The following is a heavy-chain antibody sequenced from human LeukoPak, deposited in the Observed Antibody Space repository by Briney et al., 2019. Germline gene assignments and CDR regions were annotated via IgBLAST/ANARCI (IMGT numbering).Heavy chain of an antibody. CDR1: GYTFTSYD. Sequence: ASVKVSCKASGYTFTSYDINWVRQATGQGLEWMGWMNPNRGNTGYAQEFQGRVTMTRNTSISTAYMELSSLRSEDTAMYYCARSLVGATTYYFDYWGQGTLVTVSS. CDR2: MNPNRGNT. CDR3: ARSLVGATTYYFDY. J-gene: IGHJ4*02. V-gene: IGHV1-8*01. D-gene: IGHD1-26*01.